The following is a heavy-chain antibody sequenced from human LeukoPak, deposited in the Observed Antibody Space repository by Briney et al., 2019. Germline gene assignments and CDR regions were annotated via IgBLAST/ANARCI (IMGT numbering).Heavy chain of an antibody. CDR2: TYYSGST. D-gene: IGHD5-12*01. CDR1: GGSISSSSYY. V-gene: IGHV4-39*07. Sequence: NSSETLSLTCTVSGGSISSSSYYWGWIRQPPGKGLEWIGSTYYSGSTYYNPSLKSRVTISVDTSKNQFSLKLSSVTAADTAVYYCARAVATSVDYYYMDVWGKGTTVTVSS. CDR3: ARAVATSVDYYYMDV. J-gene: IGHJ6*03.